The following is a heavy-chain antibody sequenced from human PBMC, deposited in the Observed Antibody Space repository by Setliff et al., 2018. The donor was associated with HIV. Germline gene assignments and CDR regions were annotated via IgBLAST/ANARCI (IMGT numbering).Heavy chain of an antibody. CDR2: VFYSGST. J-gene: IGHJ5*02. CDR3: ARLSERTYYNFLTGSAPGWFDP. V-gene: IGHV4-39*01. D-gene: IGHD3-9*01. CDR1: GGSINTNSFY. Sequence: PSETLSLTCIVSGGSINTNSFYWAWVRQSPGKGLGWLGSVFYSGSTYDTQSLKSRVTITVDTSKNQFSLRLTPVTAADTATYYCARLSERTYYNFLTGSAPGWFDPWGQGSLVTVSS.